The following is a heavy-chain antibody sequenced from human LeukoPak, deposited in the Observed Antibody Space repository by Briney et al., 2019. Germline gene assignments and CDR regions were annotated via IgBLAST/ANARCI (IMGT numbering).Heavy chain of an antibody. J-gene: IGHJ4*02. CDR3: ASSYFDWLLTFDY. Sequence: ASVKVSCKASGYTFTGYYMHWVRQAPGQGLEWMGWINPNSGGTNYAQKFQGRVTMTRDTSISIAYMELSRLRSDDTAVYYCASSYFDWLLTFDYWGQGTLVTVSS. V-gene: IGHV1-2*02. D-gene: IGHD3-9*01. CDR2: INPNSGGT. CDR1: GYTFTGYY.